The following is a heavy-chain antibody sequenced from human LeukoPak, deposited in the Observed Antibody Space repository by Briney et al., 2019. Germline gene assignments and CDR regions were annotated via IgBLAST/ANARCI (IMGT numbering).Heavy chain of an antibody. D-gene: IGHD3/OR15-3a*01. CDR1: GGSISSGSYY. J-gene: IGHJ4*02. CDR2: IYTSGTT. Sequence: SETLSLTCTVSGGSISSGSYYWSWIRQPAGKGLEWIERIYTSGTTNYNPSLKSRVTISVDTSKNQFSLKLSSVTAADTAVYYCARARRMDNFDYWGQGTLVTVSS. V-gene: IGHV4-61*02. CDR3: ARARRMDNFDY.